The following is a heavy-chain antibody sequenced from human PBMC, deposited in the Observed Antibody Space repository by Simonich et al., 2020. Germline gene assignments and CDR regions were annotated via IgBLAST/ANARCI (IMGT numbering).Heavy chain of an antibody. CDR1: GFTFSSYS. Sequence: EVQLVGSGGGLVKPGGSLRLSCAASGFTFSSYSMNWDRQAPGKGLEWVSSISSRSSYIYYADSVKGRFTISRDNAKNSLYLQMNSLRAEDTAVYYCARARGDSSSWYFDYWGQGTLVTVSS. D-gene: IGHD6-13*01. V-gene: IGHV3-21*01. CDR2: ISSRSSYI. CDR3: ARARGDSSSWYFDY. J-gene: IGHJ4*02.